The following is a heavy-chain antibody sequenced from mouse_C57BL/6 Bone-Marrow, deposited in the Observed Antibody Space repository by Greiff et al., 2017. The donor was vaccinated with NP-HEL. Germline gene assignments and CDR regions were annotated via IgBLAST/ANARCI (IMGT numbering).Heavy chain of an antibody. J-gene: IGHJ3*01. V-gene: IGHV1-52*01. CDR2: IDPSDSET. D-gene: IGHD2-1*01. CDR1: GYTFTSYW. Sequence: QVQLQQPGAELVRPGSSVKLSCKASGYTFTSYWMHWVKQRPIQGLEWIGNIDPSDSETHYNQKFKDKATLTVDKSYSTAYMQLSSLTSEDSAVYYCARTIYYGISFAYWGQGTLVTVSA. CDR3: ARTIYYGISFAY.